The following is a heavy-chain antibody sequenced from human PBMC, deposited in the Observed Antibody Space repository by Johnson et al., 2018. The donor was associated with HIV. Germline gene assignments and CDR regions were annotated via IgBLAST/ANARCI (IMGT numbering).Heavy chain of an antibody. J-gene: IGHJ3*01. CDR2: INSDGRST. CDR1: GIAFSTNW. Sequence: MQLVESGGDLVQPGGSLRLSCVGSGIAFSTNWMHWVRQAPGKGLVWVSRINSDGRSTSYADSVKGRFTISRDNAKNTLYLQMDNLGAEDTAVYYCARVQLLEDGVVNVWGHGTMVTVSS. CDR3: ARVQLLEDGVVNV. D-gene: IGHD3-10*01. V-gene: IGHV3-74*01.